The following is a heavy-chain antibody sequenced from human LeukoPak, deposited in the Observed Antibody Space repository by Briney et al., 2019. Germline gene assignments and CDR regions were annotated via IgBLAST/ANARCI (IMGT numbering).Heavy chain of an antibody. CDR3: ARSVVVPAAMYYYYYYGMDV. D-gene: IGHD2-2*01. V-gene: IGHV4-4*02. CDR1: GGSISSSNW. J-gene: IGHJ6*02. CDR2: IYHSGST. Sequence: PSGTLSLTCAVSGGSISSSNWWSWVRPPPGKGLEWIGEIYHSGSTNYNPSLKSRVTISVDKSKNQFSLKLSSVTAADTAVYYCARSVVVPAAMYYYYYYGMDVWGQGTTVTVSS.